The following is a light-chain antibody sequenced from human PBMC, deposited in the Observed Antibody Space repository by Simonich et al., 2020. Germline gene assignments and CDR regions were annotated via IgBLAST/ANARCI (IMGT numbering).Light chain of an antibody. V-gene: IGKV3-15*01. CDR3: QQYNNWPPWT. Sequence: EIVMTQSPATLSVSPGERATLSCRASQSVSSNLAWYQHNPGQAPRLLIYCAPTRATGIPARFSGSGSGTEFTLTISSMQSEDFAVYYCQQYNNWPPWTFGQGTKVEIK. CDR1: QSVSSN. CDR2: CAP. J-gene: IGKJ1*01.